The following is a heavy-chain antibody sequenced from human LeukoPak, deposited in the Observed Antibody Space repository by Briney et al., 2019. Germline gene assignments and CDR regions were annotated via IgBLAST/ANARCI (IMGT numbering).Heavy chain of an antibody. V-gene: IGHV3-11*01. CDR2: ISSSGGTI. CDR3: AKEGGDWGEGYFDY. D-gene: IGHD7-27*01. J-gene: IGHJ4*02. Sequence: PGGSLRLSCAASGFTFSDSYMSWIRQVPGKGLEWISYISSSGGTIYYPDSVKGRFTISRDNAKNSLYLQMNRLRAEDTAVYYCAKEGGDWGEGYFDYWGQGTLVTVSS. CDR1: GFTFSDSY.